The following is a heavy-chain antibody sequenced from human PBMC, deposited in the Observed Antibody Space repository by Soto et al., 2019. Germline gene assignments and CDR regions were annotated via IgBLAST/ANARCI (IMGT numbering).Heavy chain of an antibody. CDR3: ARDPPSSSWYSPLYFDY. D-gene: IGHD6-13*01. CDR1: GFTFSSYG. Sequence: LRLSCAASGFTFSSYGMHWVRQAPGKGLEWVAVIWYDGSNKYYADSVKGRFTISRDNSKNTLYLQMNSLRAEDTAVYCCARDPPSSSWYSPLYFDYWGQGTLVTVSS. CDR2: IWYDGSNK. V-gene: IGHV3-33*01. J-gene: IGHJ4*02.